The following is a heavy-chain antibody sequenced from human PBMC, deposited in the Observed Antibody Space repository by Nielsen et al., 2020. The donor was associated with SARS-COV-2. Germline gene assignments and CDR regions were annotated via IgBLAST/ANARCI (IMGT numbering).Heavy chain of an antibody. J-gene: IGHJ5*02. V-gene: IGHV4-61*01. CDR3: AMLVPSAMGKNWFDP. CDR2: IYYRGST. Sequence: GSLRLSCTVSGASISGSSNYWSWIRQPPGKGLELIGYIYYRGSTDYNPSLKSRVTMPVDTSKNQISLKLSSVTPTDTAVYYCAMLVPSAMGKNWFDPWGQGTLVTVSS. D-gene: IGHD2-2*01. CDR1: GASISGSSNY.